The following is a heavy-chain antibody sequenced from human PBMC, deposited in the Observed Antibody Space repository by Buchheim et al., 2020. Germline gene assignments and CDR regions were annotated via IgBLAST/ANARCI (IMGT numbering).Heavy chain of an antibody. J-gene: IGHJ2*01. CDR1: GYSFTSDW. Sequence: EVQLVQSGAEVKKPGESLKISCRGSGYSFTSDWIAWVRQMPGKGLEWLGIIYPGDSDTRYSPSFRGQVTLSADKSSTTASTQWSNLKTSDTAMYYCARQTAMVGGYFDLWGQGTL. D-gene: IGHD5-18*01. CDR3: ARQTAMVGGYFDL. V-gene: IGHV5-51*01. CDR2: IYPGDSDT.